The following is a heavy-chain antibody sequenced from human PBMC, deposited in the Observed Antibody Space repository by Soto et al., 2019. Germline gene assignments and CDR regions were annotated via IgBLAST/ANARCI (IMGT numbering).Heavy chain of an antibody. CDR1: GGSISSYY. V-gene: IGHV4-59*12. Sequence: SETLSLTCTVSGGSISSYYWSWIRQPPGKGLEWIGYIYYSGSTNYNPSLKSRVTISVDTSKNQFSLKLSSVTAADTAVYYCARVEVHYDILTGYYMGPSAFDIWGQGTMVTVSS. D-gene: IGHD3-9*01. CDR3: ARVEVHYDILTGYYMGPSAFDI. CDR2: IYYSGST. J-gene: IGHJ3*02.